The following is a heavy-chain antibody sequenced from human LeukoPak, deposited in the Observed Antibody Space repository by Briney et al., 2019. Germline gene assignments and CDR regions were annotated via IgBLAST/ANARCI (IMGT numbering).Heavy chain of an antibody. Sequence: PSETLSLTCAVYGGSFSGYYWSWIRQPPGKGLEWIGEINHSGSTNYNPSLKSRVTISVDTSKNQFSLKLSSVTAADTAVYYCARAGAPPRLLRFLEWSPPRFDYWGQGTLVTVSS. CDR2: INHSGST. CDR3: ARAGAPPRLLRFLEWSPPRFDY. CDR1: GGSFSGYY. J-gene: IGHJ4*02. D-gene: IGHD3-3*01. V-gene: IGHV4-34*01.